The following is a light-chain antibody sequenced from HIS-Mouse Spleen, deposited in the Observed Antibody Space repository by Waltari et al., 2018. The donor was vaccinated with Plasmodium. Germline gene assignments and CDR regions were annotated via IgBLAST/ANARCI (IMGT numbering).Light chain of an antibody. Sequence: SYELTQPPSVSVSPGQTASITCSGDKLGDKYACWYQQKPGQSPVLVIYQDSKRPSGMPVRFSGSNSGNTATLTIGGTQAMDEADYYCQAWDSSTVVFGGGTKLTVL. CDR3: QAWDSSTVV. J-gene: IGLJ2*01. CDR2: QDS. V-gene: IGLV3-1*01. CDR1: KLGDKY.